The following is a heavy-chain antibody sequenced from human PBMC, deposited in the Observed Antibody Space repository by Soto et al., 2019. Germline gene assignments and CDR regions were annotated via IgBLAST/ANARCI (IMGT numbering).Heavy chain of an antibody. Sequence: QITLNESGPTQVKPRQTLTLTCTFSGFSLTTSGVGVGWIRQSPGKAPEGLALIYWDDDKRYIPSLKSRLTINKDTSKNQVVLTIADLDPADTATYYCAHRVLRTVFGLVTTTAIYFDFWGQGTPVAVSS. CDR2: IYWDDDK. V-gene: IGHV2-5*02. D-gene: IGHD3-3*01. CDR1: GFSLTTSGVG. CDR3: AHRVLRTVFGLVTTTAIYFDF. J-gene: IGHJ4*02.